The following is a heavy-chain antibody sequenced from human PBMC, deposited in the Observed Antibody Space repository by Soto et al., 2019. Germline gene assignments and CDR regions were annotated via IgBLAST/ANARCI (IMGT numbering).Heavy chain of an antibody. D-gene: IGHD3-22*01. CDR2: ISGSGGST. V-gene: IGHV3-23*01. J-gene: IGHJ6*02. Sequence: PGGSLRLSCAASGFTFSSYAMSWVRQAPGKGLEWVSAISGSGGSTYYADSVKGRFTISRDNSKNTLYLQMNSLRAEDTAVYYCADYYDSSGYWLYYYGMDVWGQGTTVTVSS. CDR1: GFTFSSYA. CDR3: ADYYDSSGYWLYYYGMDV.